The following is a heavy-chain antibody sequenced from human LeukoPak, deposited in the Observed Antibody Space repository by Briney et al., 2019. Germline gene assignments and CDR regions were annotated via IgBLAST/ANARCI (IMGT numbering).Heavy chain of an antibody. CDR1: GLTFSSHW. CDR2: ITNDGSST. V-gene: IGHV3-74*01. CDR3: AREGHSSGSLGDY. D-gene: IGHD6-19*01. J-gene: IGHJ4*02. Sequence: GGSLRLSCAASGLTFSSHWMHWVRQAPGKGLVWVSRITNDGSSTTYADSVKGRFTVSRDNAEKLVYLHMSSLRAEDTAMYYCAREGHSSGSLGDYWGQGILVTVSS.